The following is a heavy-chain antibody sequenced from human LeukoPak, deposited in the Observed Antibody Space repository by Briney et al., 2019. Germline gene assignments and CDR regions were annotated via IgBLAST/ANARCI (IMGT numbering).Heavy chain of an antibody. CDR2: ISAYNGNT. V-gene: IGHV1-18*01. D-gene: IGHD3-10*01. CDR3: ARDSYYYGSGSRALDY. J-gene: IGHJ4*02. Sequence: GASVKVSCKASGYTFTSYGISWVRQAPGQGLEWMGWISAYNGNTNYAQKLQGRVTMTTDTSTSTAYMELRSLRSDDTAVYYCARDSYYYGSGSRALDYWGQGTLVTVSS. CDR1: GYTFTSYG.